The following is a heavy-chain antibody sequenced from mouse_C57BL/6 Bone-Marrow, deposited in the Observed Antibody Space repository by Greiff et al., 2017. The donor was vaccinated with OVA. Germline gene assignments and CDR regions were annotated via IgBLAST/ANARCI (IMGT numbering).Heavy chain of an antibody. Sequence: VQLKESGPELVKPGASVKISCKASCYSFTGYYMNWVKQSPEKSLEWIGEINPSTGGTTYNQKFKAKATLTVDKSSSTAYMQLKSLTSEDSAVYYCATLQRFHFDYWGQGTTLTVSS. CDR2: INPSTGGT. CDR3: ATLQRFHFDY. V-gene: IGHV1-42*01. J-gene: IGHJ2*01. D-gene: IGHD1-1*01. CDR1: CYSFTGYY.